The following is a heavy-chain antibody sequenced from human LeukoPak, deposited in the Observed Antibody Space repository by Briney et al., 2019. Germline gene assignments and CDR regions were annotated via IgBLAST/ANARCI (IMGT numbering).Heavy chain of an antibody. CDR3: ARGFLHSSTHFQH. CDR2: ISSSGSTI. CDR1: GFTFSDCY. J-gene: IGHJ1*01. Sequence: GGSLRLSCAASGFTFSDCYMSWIRQAPGKGLEWVSYISSSGSTIYYADSVKGRFTISRDNAKNSLYLQMNSLRAEDTAVYYCARGFLHSSTHFQHWGQGTLVTVSS. V-gene: IGHV3-11*01. D-gene: IGHD6-13*01.